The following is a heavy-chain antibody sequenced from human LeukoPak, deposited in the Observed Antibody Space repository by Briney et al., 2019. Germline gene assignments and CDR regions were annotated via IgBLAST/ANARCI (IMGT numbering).Heavy chain of an antibody. D-gene: IGHD3-3*01. V-gene: IGHV3-30-3*01. J-gene: IGHJ4*02. CDR1: GFTFSSYA. CDR2: ISYDGSNK. CDR3: ARTLYSEVLRFLEWPADY. Sequence: GGSLRLSCAASGFTFSSYAMHWVRQAPGKGLEWVAVISYDGSNKYYADSVKGRFTISRDNSKNTLYLQMNSLRAEDTAVYYCARTLYSEVLRFLEWPADYWGQGTLVTVSS.